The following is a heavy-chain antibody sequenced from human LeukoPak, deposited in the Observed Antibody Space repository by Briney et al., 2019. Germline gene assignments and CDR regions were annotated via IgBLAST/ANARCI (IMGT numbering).Heavy chain of an antibody. Sequence: GGSLRLSCAASGFTFSSYGMNWVRQAPGKGLEWVSYISSTGTTIYYPDSVEGRFTISRDNAKNSLYLQMNSLRAEDTAVYYCARDPIRPGNFWSGCYPTRGYWGQGTLVTVSS. CDR3: ARDPIRPGNFWSGCYPTRGY. CDR1: GFTFSSYG. D-gene: IGHD3-3*01. J-gene: IGHJ4*02. V-gene: IGHV3-48*01. CDR2: ISSTGTTI.